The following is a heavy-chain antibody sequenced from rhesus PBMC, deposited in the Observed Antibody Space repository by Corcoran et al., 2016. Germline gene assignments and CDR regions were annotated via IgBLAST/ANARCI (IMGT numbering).Heavy chain of an antibody. J-gene: IGHJ5-2*02. V-gene: IGHV1-156*01. CDR1: GYTFTELS. Sequence: EVQLVQSGADVKKPGASVKVSCKVSGYTFTELSMHWVRQAPGKGLEWWGGVDPEDGKIKHAEKFQGRVTRTEDTSTDTAYRELSSLRSEDTAVYYCARVSTFGGSLDVWGRGVLVTVSS. CDR3: ARVSTFGGSLDV. D-gene: IGHD2-15*01. CDR2: VDPEDGKI.